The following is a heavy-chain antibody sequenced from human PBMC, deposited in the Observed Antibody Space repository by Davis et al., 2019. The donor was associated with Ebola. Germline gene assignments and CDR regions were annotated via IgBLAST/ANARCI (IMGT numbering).Heavy chain of an antibody. V-gene: IGHV1-69*06. CDR3: ARDSEQLVYSLGP. Sequence: SVKVSCKASGYTFTSYYMHWVRQAPGQGLEWMGGIIPIFGTANYAQKFQGRVTITADKSTSTAYMELSSLRSEDTAVYYCARDSEQLVYSLGPWGQGTLVTVSS. CDR2: IIPIFGTA. J-gene: IGHJ4*02. D-gene: IGHD6-6*01. CDR1: GYTFTSYY.